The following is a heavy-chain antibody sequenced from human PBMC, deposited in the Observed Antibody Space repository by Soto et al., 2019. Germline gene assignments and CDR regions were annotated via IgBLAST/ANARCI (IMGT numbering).Heavy chain of an antibody. CDR3: AKGHPPEPNYDFWSGYYTYYYYYMDV. J-gene: IGHJ6*03. CDR2: ISGSGGST. D-gene: IGHD3-3*01. CDR1: GFTFSSYA. Sequence: GGSLRLSCAASGFTFSSYAMSWVRQAPGKGLEWVSAISGSGGSTYYADSVKGRFTISRDNSKNTLYLQMNSLRAEDTAVYYCAKGHPPEPNYDFWSGYYTYYYYYMDVWGKGTTVTVSS. V-gene: IGHV3-23*01.